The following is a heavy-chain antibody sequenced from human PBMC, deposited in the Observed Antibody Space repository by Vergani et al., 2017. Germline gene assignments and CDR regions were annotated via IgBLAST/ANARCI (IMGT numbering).Heavy chain of an antibody. CDR1: GYTFTGYY. CDR2: INPNSGGT. Sequence: QVQLVQSGAEVKKPGASVKVSCKASGYTFTGYYMHWVRQAPGQGLEWMGWINPNSGGTNYAQKFQGRVTISVDTSKNQFSLKLSSVTAADTAVYYCARVPYSSGWYDWYFDLWGRGTLVTVSS. V-gene: IGHV1-2*02. J-gene: IGHJ2*01. D-gene: IGHD6-19*01. CDR3: ARVPYSSGWYDWYFDL.